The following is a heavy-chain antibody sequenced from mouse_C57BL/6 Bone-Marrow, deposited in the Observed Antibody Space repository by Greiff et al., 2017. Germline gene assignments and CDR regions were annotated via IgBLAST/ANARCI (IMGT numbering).Heavy chain of an antibody. V-gene: IGHV1-69*01. CDR1: GYTFTSYW. J-gene: IGHJ2*01. CDR2: IDPSDSYT. CDR3: ARSITTVCDY. D-gene: IGHD1-1*01. Sequence: QVQLQQPGAELVMPGASVKLSCKASGYTFTSYWMHWVKQRPGQGLEWIGEIDPSDSYTNYNQKFKGKSTLTVDKSSSTAYMQLSSLTSEDSAVYYGARSITTVCDYWGQGTTLTVSS.